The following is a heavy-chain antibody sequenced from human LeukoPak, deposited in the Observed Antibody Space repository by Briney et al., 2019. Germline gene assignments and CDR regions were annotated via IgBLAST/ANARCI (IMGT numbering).Heavy chain of an antibody. V-gene: IGHV5-51*01. J-gene: IGHJ5*02. CDR1: GYSFTSYW. CDR2: IYPGDSDI. CDR3: VKPAGTGRWFDP. D-gene: IGHD2-8*02. Sequence: GESLKIVFMASGYSFTSYWIGWVRQMPGKGLEWMGIIYPGDSDIRYSPSFEGQVSISADTSMNTAYLHWSSLKASDTAMYFCVKPAGTGRWFDPWGQGTLVTVSS.